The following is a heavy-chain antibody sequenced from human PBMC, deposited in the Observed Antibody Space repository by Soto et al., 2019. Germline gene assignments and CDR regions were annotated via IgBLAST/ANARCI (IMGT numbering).Heavy chain of an antibody. Sequence: SETLSLTCAVYGGSFSGYYWSWIRQPPGKGLEWIGEINHSGSTNYNPSLKSRVTISVDTSKNQFSLKLSSVTAADTAVYYCARXPNYDYVWGSYRQIFDYWGQGTLVTVSS. CDR1: GGSFSGYY. D-gene: IGHD3-16*02. J-gene: IGHJ4*02. V-gene: IGHV4-34*01. CDR2: INHSGST. CDR3: ARXPNYDYVWGSYRQIFDY.